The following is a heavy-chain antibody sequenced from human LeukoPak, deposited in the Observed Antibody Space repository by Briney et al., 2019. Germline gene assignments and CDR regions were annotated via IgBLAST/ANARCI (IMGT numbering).Heavy chain of an antibody. CDR2: IYHSGST. Sequence: PSGTLSLTCAVSGGSISSNTWWSWVRQPPGKGLEWIGEIYHSGSTNYNPSLKSRVTISVDKSKNQFSLKLSSVTAADTAVYHCARIMGRGYCISTSCRGDWSDPWGQGTLVTVSS. J-gene: IGHJ5*02. CDR3: ARIMGRGYCISTSCRGDWSDP. V-gene: IGHV4-4*02. D-gene: IGHD2-2*01. CDR1: GGSISSNTW.